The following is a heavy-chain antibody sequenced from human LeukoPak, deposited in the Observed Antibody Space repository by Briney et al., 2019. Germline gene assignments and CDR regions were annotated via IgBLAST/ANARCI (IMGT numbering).Heavy chain of an antibody. D-gene: IGHD5-24*01. CDR2: IYYSGST. V-gene: IGHV4-39*01. J-gene: IGHJ4*02. CDR3: ARHLRWLQPFDY. CDR1: GGSIRSSSYY. Sequence: PSETLSLTCTVSGGSIRSSSYYWGWIRQPPGKGLEWIGSIYYSGSTYYNPSLKSRVTISVDTSKNQFSLKLSSVTAADTAVYYCARHLRWLQPFDYWGQGTLVTVSS.